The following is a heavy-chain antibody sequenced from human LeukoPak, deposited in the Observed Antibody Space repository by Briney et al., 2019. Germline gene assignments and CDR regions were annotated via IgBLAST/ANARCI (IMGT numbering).Heavy chain of an antibody. CDR2: ISGTGGST. V-gene: IGHV3-23*01. D-gene: IGHD2-15*01. CDR1: GFTFSSYA. CDR3: AESSGAFPYYFDH. Sequence: GGSLRLSCAASGFTFSSYAMSWVRQAPGKGLEWVSAISGTGGSTFYADSVKGRFTISRDNSKNTLFLQMNSLRADDMAAYYCAESSGAFPYYFDHWGQGTLVTVSS. J-gene: IGHJ4*02.